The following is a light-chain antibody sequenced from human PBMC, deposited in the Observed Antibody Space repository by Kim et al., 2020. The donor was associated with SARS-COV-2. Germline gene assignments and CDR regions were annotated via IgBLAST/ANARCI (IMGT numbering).Light chain of an antibody. CDR1: NIGSKN. CDR2: RDS. CDR3: QVWDSRNWV. Sequence: SVALGQTARITCGENNIGSKNVHWYQQKPGQAPVLVIYRDSNRPSWIPERFSGSNSGNTATLTISRAQAGDEADYYCQVWDSRNWVFGGGTQLTVL. V-gene: IGLV3-9*01. J-gene: IGLJ3*02.